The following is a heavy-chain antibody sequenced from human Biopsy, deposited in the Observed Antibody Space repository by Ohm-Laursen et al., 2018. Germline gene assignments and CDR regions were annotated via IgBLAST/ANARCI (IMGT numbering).Heavy chain of an antibody. J-gene: IGHJ3*02. Sequence: ASVKVSCKTSGYTFINYDIHWVRQASGQGLEWMGWMNPKGGDTGYAHKFQGRVTMSRNTSISTANLEMSSLRSEDTAVYYCARGRLSGTRRALDIWGQGTMVTVSS. CDR3: ARGRLSGTRRALDI. CDR2: MNPKGGDT. CDR1: GYTFINYD. D-gene: IGHD1-7*01. V-gene: IGHV1-8*01.